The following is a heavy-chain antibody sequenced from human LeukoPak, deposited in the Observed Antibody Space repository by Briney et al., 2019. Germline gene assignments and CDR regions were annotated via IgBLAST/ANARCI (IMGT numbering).Heavy chain of an antibody. V-gene: IGHV3-73*01. CDR3: TRHLGGLEYCSGGSCYSDGGY. CDR1: GFTFSGSA. J-gene: IGHJ4*02. D-gene: IGHD2-15*01. Sequence: GGSLKLSCAASGFTFSGSAMHWVRQASGKGLEWVGRIRSKANSYATAYAASVKGRFSISRDDSKNTAYLQMNSLKTEDTAVYYCTRHLGGLEYCSGGSCYSDGGYWGQGTLVTVSS. CDR2: IRSKANSYAT.